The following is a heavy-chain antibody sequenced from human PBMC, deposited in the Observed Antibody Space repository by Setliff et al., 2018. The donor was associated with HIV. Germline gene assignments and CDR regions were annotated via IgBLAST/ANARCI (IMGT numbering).Heavy chain of an antibody. V-gene: IGHV4-59*11. D-gene: IGHD6-6*01. CDR3: ARPDHTSSSDF. CDR1: GGSISSHY. Sequence: SETLSLTCTVSGGSISSHYWTWIRQPPGKELEWIGSIYYSGSPNYNPSLKSRVTMSVDTSKNQFSLKPTSVTAADTAVYFCARPDHTSSSDFWGQGTRVTVSS. CDR2: IYYSGSP. J-gene: IGHJ4*02.